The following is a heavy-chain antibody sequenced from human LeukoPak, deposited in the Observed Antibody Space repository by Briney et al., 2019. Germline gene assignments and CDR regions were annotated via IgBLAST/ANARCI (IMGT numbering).Heavy chain of an antibody. CDR3: ARDFDDVNGDYYYIPDF. Sequence: PGGSLRVSCAASGFKLSRNGMHWVRQAPGKGLEWVAFIRYDATKKFYGDSVRGRFTISRDDSKNTLYLQMNNLRHEDTAVYFCARDFDDVNGDYYYIPDFWGQGVLVTVSS. CDR2: IRYDATKK. CDR1: GFKLSRNG. D-gene: IGHD3-22*01. J-gene: IGHJ4*02. V-gene: IGHV3-30*02.